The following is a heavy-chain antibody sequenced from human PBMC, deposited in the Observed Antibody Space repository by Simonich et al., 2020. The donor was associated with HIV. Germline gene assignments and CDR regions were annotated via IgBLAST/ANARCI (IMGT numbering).Heavy chain of an antibody. V-gene: IGHV4-34*01. J-gene: IGHJ4*02. Sequence: QVQLQQWGAGLLKPSEPLSLTCAVYGGSFSGYYWSWIRQPPGKGLEWIGEINHSESTNYNPSLKSRVTISVDTSKNQFSLKLSSVTAADTAVYYCARGFYQRLYYFDYWGQGTLVTVSS. CDR1: GGSFSGYY. CDR2: INHSEST. CDR3: ARGFYQRLYYFDY. D-gene: IGHD2-2*01.